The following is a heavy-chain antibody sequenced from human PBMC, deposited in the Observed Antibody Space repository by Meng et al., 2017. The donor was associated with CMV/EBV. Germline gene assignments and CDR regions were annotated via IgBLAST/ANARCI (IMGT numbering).Heavy chain of an antibody. Sequence: GESLKISCAASGFTFSSYSMNWVRQAPGKGLEWVSSISSSSSYIYYADSVKGRFTISRDNAKNSLYLQMNSLRAEDTAVYYWARATYYDFWSGYYGYWGQGTLVTVSS. CDR1: GFTFSSYS. J-gene: IGHJ4*02. D-gene: IGHD3-3*01. CDR2: ISSSSSYI. V-gene: IGHV3-21*01. CDR3: ARATYYDFWSGYYGY.